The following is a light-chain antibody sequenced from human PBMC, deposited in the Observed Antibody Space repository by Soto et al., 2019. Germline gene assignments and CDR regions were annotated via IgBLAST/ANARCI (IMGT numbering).Light chain of an antibody. J-gene: IGKJ2*01. CDR1: QSIGTS. CDR3: QQSDQSPIYT. V-gene: IGKV1-39*01. Sequence: DIPMTQSPSSLSASVGDRVTITCRASQSIGTSLNGYQQKPGEAPKLLIYAASSLQSGVPARFSGSGAGTDFTLTISSLQAEDFATYYWQQSDQSPIYTFGQGTDLEIK. CDR2: AAS.